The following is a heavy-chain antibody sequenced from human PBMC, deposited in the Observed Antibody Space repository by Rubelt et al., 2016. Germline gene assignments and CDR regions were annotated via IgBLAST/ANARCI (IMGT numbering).Heavy chain of an antibody. J-gene: IGHJ5*02. D-gene: IGHD4-23*01. V-gene: IGHV1-69*01. CDR2: IIPIFGTA. Sequence: SSYAISWVRQTPGQGLEWMGGIIPIFGTANYAQKFQGRVTITADESTSTAYMELSSLRSDDTAVYYCARDPFTVVTWRAVVPWGQGTLVTVSS. CDR1: SSYA. CDR3: ARDPFTVVTWRAVVP.